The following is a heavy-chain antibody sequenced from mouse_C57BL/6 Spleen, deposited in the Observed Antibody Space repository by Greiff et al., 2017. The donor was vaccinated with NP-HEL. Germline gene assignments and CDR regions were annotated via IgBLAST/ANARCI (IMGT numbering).Heavy chain of an antibody. J-gene: IGHJ2*01. CDR1: GYTFTSYW. CDR3: ARSLTGKSDY. CDR2: IDPSDSYT. V-gene: IGHV1-50*01. D-gene: IGHD4-1*01. Sequence: VQLQQPGAELVKPGASVKLSCKASGYTFTSYWMQWVKQRPGQGLEWIGEIDPSDSYTNYNQKFKGKATLTVDTSSSTAYMQLSSLTSEDSAVYYCARSLTGKSDYWGQGTTLTVSS.